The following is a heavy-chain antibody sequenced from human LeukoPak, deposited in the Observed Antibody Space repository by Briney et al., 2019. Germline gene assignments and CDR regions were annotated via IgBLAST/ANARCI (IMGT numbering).Heavy chain of an antibody. J-gene: IGHJ4*02. CDR3: ARAERSVVVVAALAY. D-gene: IGHD2-15*01. CDR2: ISSNGGST. CDR1: GFTFSSYA. V-gene: IGHV3-64*01. Sequence: PGGSLRLSCAASGFTFSSYAMHWVRQAPGKGLEYVSAISSNGGSTYYANSVKGRFTISRDNSKNTLYLQMGSLRAEDMAVYYCARAERSVVVVAALAYWGQGTLVTVSS.